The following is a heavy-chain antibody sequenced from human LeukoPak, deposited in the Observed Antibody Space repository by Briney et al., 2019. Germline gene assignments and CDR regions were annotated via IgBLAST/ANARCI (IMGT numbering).Heavy chain of an antibody. J-gene: IGHJ5*02. D-gene: IGHD1-7*01. CDR1: GYTFTGYY. CDR3: ARELELLCNWFDP. Sequence: GASVKVSCKASGYTFTGYYMHWVRQAPGQGLEWMGWINPNSGGTNYAQKFQGRVTMTRDTSISTAYMELSRLRSDDTAVYYCARELELLCNWFDPWGQGTLVTVSS. V-gene: IGHV1-2*02. CDR2: INPNSGGT.